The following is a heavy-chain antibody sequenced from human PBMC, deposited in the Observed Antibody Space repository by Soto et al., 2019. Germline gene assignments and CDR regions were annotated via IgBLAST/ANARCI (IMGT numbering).Heavy chain of an antibody. Sequence: QLQLQESGPGLVKPSETLSLTCTVPSDSISSSTYYWAWIRQPPGKELEWIGGIYNRGNTYYSPSLKSRVTISVDTSKNQFSLQLSSVTAADTAVYYCARHRKGYSLDYWGQGTLVTVSS. D-gene: IGHD5-18*01. CDR1: SDSISSSTYY. V-gene: IGHV4-39*01. J-gene: IGHJ4*02. CDR3: ARHRKGYSLDY. CDR2: IYNRGNT.